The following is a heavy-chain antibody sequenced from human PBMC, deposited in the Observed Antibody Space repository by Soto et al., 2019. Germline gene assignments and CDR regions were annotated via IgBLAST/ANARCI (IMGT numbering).Heavy chain of an antibody. Sequence: SLTCTVSGDSINSYYWNWIRQPPGKGLEWIGYIYYSGSTNYNPSLKSRVSMSVDTSKNQFSLKVSSVTAADTAMYYCARGGEVTNVFFHWGQGTLVTVSS. V-gene: IGHV4-59*08. CDR2: IYYSGST. CDR3: ARGGEVTNVFFH. D-gene: IGHD4-17*01. CDR1: GDSINSYY. J-gene: IGHJ4*02.